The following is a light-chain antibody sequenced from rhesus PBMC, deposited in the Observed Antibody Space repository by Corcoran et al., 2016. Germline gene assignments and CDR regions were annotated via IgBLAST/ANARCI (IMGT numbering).Light chain of an antibody. J-gene: IGKJ4*01. Sequence: EIVMTQSPATLSLSPGERATLSCRASQSVSSSLAWYQQKPGQAPKLLIYSASNRATGIPDRFSGSGSGTEFTLIISSLEPEDGGVYYCQQDYSWPLTFGGGTKVELK. CDR1: QSVSSS. CDR2: SAS. CDR3: QQDYSWPLT. V-gene: IGKV3-42*01.